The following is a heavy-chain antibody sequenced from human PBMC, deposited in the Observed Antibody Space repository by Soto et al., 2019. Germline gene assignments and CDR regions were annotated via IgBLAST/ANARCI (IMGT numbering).Heavy chain of an antibody. Sequence: ASVKVYCKASGYTFTSYGSSWVRKAPGQGLEWMGWISAYNGNTNYAQKLQGRVTMTTDTSTSTAYMELRSLRSDDTAVYYCARDKYDFWSGSTRTVIWGQGTLVTGPS. V-gene: IGHV1-18*04. J-gene: IGHJ1*01. CDR2: ISAYNGNT. CDR1: GYTFTSYG. D-gene: IGHD3-3*01. CDR3: ARDKYDFWSGSTRTVI.